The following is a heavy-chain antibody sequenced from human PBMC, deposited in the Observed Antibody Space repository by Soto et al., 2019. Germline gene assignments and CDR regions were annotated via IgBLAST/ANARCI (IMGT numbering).Heavy chain of an antibody. V-gene: IGHV3-11*01. CDR1: GFAFSDFY. J-gene: IGHJ6*02. CDR3: ARDREPSVYHGMAV. CDR2: ISGGGTTV. Sequence: QVQLVESGGGLVKPGGSLRLSCAASGFAFSDFYMSWTRQAPGKGLEWISYISGGGTTVFYADSVKGRFTISRDNAQKSLCLQMDSLTSEDTAIYYCARDREPSVYHGMAVWGQGTTVTVSS.